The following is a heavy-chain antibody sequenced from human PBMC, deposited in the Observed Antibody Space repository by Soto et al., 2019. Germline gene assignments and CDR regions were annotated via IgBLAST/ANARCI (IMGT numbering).Heavy chain of an antibody. CDR3: AHSIVVVPAATSSRWIDYYYYMDV. CDR1: GFSLITSGVG. CDR2: IYWDDDK. Sequence: SGPTLVNPTQTLTLTCTFSGFSLITSGVGVGWIRQPPGKALEWLALIYWDDDKRYSPSLKSRLTITKDTSKNQVVLTMTNMDPVDTATYYCAHSIVVVPAATSSRWIDYYYYMDVWGKGTTVTVSS. J-gene: IGHJ6*03. D-gene: IGHD2-2*01. V-gene: IGHV2-5*02.